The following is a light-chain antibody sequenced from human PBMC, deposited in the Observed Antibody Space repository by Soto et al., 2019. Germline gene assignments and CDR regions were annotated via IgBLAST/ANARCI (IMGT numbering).Light chain of an antibody. CDR3: PQYGVSPLT. V-gene: IGKV3-20*01. CDR2: GAF. CDR1: ESLITKA. J-gene: IGKJ3*01. Sequence: EIVLTQSPGTLSLSPGETATVSCRATESLITKALAWYQQKPGQAPRLLIYGAFTRDAAIPDRFNGSGSGTAFALTISRLELEDSAVYCCPQYGVSPLTFGPGTKVEI.